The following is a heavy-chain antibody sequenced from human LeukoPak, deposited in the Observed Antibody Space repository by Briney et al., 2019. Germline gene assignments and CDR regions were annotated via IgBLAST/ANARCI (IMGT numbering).Heavy chain of an antibody. Sequence: PGGSLRLSCAASGFTVSSNYMSWVRQAPGKGLEWVSGLSGSGSSTDYADSVKGRLTVSRDNSKNTLFLQMNSLRAEDTAIYYCAKERDYGPADYWGQGTLVTVSS. J-gene: IGHJ4*02. CDR1: GFTVSSNY. CDR3: AKERDYGPADY. V-gene: IGHV3-23*01. CDR2: LSGSGSST. D-gene: IGHD4/OR15-4a*01.